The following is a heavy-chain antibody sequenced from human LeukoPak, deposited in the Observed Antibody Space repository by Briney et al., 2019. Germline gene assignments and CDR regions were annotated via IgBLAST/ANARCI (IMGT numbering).Heavy chain of an antibody. CDR2: INAGNGNT. V-gene: IGHV1-3*01. D-gene: IGHD6-19*01. CDR3: ARESVAGNGDYYYYYMDV. CDR1: GYTFTSYA. J-gene: IGHJ6*03. Sequence: GASVKVSCKASGYTFTSYAMHWVRQAPGQRLEWMGWINAGNGNTKYSQKFQGRVTMTRDTSTSTVYMELSSLRSEDTAVYYCARESVAGNGDYYYYYMDVWGKGTTVTVSS.